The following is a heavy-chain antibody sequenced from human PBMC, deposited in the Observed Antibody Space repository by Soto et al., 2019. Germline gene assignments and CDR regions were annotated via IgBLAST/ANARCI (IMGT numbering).Heavy chain of an antibody. Sequence: SETLSLTCTVSGGSISSSSYYWGWIRQPPGKGLEWIGSIYYSGSTYYNPSLKSRVTISVDTSKNQFSLKLSSVTAADTAVYYCAGYYDFWSGVVGYWGQGTLVTVSS. J-gene: IGHJ4*02. CDR1: GGSISSSSYY. V-gene: IGHV4-39*01. CDR3: AGYYDFWSGVVGY. CDR2: IYYSGST. D-gene: IGHD3-3*01.